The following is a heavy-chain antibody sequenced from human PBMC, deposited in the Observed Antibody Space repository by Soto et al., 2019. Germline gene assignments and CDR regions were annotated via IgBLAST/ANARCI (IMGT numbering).Heavy chain of an antibody. D-gene: IGHD1-20*01. J-gene: IGHJ4*02. V-gene: IGHV1-8*02. CDR1: GYNFNTYD. CDR2: VSPSTGNT. CDR3: ARGITQGFDF. Sequence: QVQLVQSGAEVEKPGASVKVSCQASGYNFNTYDINWVRQAPGQGLEWMGWVSPSTGNTLYAQKCQGRVTMTRDTSASTAHMELNSLTSDDTAVYYCARGITQGFDFWGQGTPVTGSS.